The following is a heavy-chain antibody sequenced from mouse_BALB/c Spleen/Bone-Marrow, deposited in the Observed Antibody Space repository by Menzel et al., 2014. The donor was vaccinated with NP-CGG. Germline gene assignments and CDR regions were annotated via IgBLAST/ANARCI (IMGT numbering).Heavy chain of an antibody. CDR2: INPYNGDT. CDR3: GRGDDYDGDFDR. Sequence: EVKLMESGPELVKPGASVKISCKASGYSFTGYFMNWVKQSHGKSLEWIGRINPYNGDTFYNQKFKGKATLTVDKSSSTARMELLSLTSEDSAVYYCGRGDDYDGDFDRWGQGTTLTVSS. CDR1: GYSFTGYF. D-gene: IGHD2-4*01. V-gene: IGHV1-37*01. J-gene: IGHJ2*01.